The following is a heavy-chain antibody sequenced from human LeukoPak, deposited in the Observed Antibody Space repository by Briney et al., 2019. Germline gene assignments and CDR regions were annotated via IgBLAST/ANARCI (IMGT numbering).Heavy chain of an antibody. D-gene: IGHD3-16*01. CDR2: INPNSGGT. CDR1: GYTFTGYY. J-gene: IGHJ3*02. Sequence: ASVKVSCKASGYTFTGYYMHWVRQAPGQGLEWMGWINPNSGGTNYAQKFQGRVTMTSDTSISTAYVQVSRLRSDDTAIYYCARDLEYLYPGGAFDIWGQGTMVTVSS. V-gene: IGHV1-2*02. CDR3: ARDLEYLYPGGAFDI.